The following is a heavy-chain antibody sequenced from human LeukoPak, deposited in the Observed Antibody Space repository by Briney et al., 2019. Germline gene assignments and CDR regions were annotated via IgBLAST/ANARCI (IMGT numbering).Heavy chain of an antibody. D-gene: IGHD6-13*01. V-gene: IGHV3-21*01. Sequence: GGSLRLSCAASGFTFSSYSMNWVRQAPGKGLEWVPSISSSSSYIYYADSVKGRFTISRDNAKNSLYLQMNSLRAEDTAVYYCARGFAAGPLDYWGQGTLVTVSS. CDR3: ARGFAAGPLDY. J-gene: IGHJ4*02. CDR1: GFTFSSYS. CDR2: ISSSSSYI.